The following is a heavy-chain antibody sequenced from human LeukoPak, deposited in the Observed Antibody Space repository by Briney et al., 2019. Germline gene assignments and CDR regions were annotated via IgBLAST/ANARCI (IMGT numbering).Heavy chain of an antibody. CDR2: FSGSGGST. CDR3: AKVSRGEPNDY. Sequence: GGSLRLSCAASGFTFSRFAMSWVRQAPGKGLEWVSGFSGSGGSTYYADSVKGRFTISRDNSKNTLYLQMNSLRVEDTATYYCAKVSRGEPNDYWGQGTLVTVSS. V-gene: IGHV3-23*01. D-gene: IGHD4-17*01. CDR1: GFTFSRFA. J-gene: IGHJ4*02.